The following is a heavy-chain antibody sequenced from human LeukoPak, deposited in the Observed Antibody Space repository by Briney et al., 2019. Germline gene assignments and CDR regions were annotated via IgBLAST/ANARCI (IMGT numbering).Heavy chain of an antibody. CDR3: ARWGGSSGWSFDY. V-gene: IGHV4-61*02. Sequence: SETLSLTCTVSGGSISSGSHYWSCIRQPAGKGLEWIGRIYTSGSTNYNPSLKSRVTISVDTSKNQFSLKLSSVTAADTAVYYCARWGGSSGWSFDYWGQGTLVTVSS. CDR2: IYTSGST. CDR1: GGSISSGSHY. D-gene: IGHD6-19*01. J-gene: IGHJ4*02.